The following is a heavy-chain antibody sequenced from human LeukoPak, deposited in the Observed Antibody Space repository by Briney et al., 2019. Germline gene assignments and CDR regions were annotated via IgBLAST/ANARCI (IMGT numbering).Heavy chain of an antibody. CDR1: GFTFSSYW. CDR3: AIPRSAS. Sequence: PGGSLRLSCAASGFTFSSYWMTWVRQAPGKGLEWVAIIKEDGGEKYYVDSVKGRFTISRDNGKNSLYLQMNSLRAEDTAVYYCAIPRSASWGQGTLVTVSS. J-gene: IGHJ5*02. V-gene: IGHV3-7*05. CDR2: IKEDGGEK.